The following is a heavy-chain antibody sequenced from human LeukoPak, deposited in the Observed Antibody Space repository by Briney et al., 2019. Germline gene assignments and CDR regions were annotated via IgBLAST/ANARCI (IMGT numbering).Heavy chain of an antibody. CDR1: GFTFSSYG. CDR3: ARDLGSGWGYYFDY. J-gene: IGHJ4*02. D-gene: IGHD6-19*01. CDR2: IKQDGSEK. Sequence: PGGSLRLSCAASGFTFSSYGMSWVRQAPGKGLEWVANIKQDGSEKYYVDSVKGRFTISRDNAKNSLYLQMNSLRAEDTAVYYCARDLGSGWGYYFDYWGQGTLVTVSS. V-gene: IGHV3-7*01.